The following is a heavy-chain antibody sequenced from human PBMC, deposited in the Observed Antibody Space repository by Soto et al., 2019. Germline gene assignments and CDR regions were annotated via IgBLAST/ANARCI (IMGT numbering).Heavy chain of an antibody. Sequence: GGSLRLSCAASGFTFSSYGMHWVRQAPGKGLEWVAVIWYDGSNKYYADSVKGRFTISRDNSKNTLYLQMNSLRAEDTAVYYCARDWARLAAAGSVDYWGQGTLVTVSS. J-gene: IGHJ4*02. D-gene: IGHD6-13*01. CDR3: ARDWARLAAAGSVDY. CDR1: GFTFSSYG. CDR2: IWYDGSNK. V-gene: IGHV3-33*01.